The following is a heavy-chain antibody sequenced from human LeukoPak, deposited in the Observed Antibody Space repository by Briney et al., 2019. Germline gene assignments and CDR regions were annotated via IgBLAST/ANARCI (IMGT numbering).Heavy chain of an antibody. Sequence: SETLSLTCTVSGSSISRYYRTWLRQPPGKGLEWLGYIFHSGSTNYSPSLKSRVTISLDTSKNQFSLNLSSVTAADTAVYYCARDRPFYFGSGSYYDGFDSWGQGTLVTVSS. J-gene: IGHJ4*02. CDR2: IFHSGST. V-gene: IGHV4-59*01. CDR3: ARDRPFYFGSGSYYDGFDS. CDR1: GSSISRYY. D-gene: IGHD3-10*01.